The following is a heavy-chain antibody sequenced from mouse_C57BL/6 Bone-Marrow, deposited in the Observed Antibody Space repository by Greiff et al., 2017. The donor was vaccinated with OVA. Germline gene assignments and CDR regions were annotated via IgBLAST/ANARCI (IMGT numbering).Heavy chain of an antibody. CDR3: AREARTGTAWFAY. Sequence: VQLQQSGPELVKPGASVKISCKASGYPFRSSWLNWVKQRPGKGLEWIGRIYPGDGDTTYNGKFKGQATLTADKSSRTAYMQLSSLTSEDSAVYFCAREARTGTAWFAYWGQGTLVTVSA. D-gene: IGHD4-1*01. CDR1: GYPFRSSW. CDR2: IYPGDGDT. J-gene: IGHJ3*01. V-gene: IGHV1-82*01.